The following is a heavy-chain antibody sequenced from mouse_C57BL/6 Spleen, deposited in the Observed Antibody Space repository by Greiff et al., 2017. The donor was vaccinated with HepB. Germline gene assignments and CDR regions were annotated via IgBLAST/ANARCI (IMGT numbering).Heavy chain of an antibody. CDR3: ARDGLSTIVTTREAWFAY. D-gene: IGHD2-5*01. CDR2: ISDGGSYT. V-gene: IGHV5-4*01. Sequence: EVQGVESGGGLVKPGGSLKLSCAASGFTFSSYAMSWVRQTPEKRLEWVATISDGGSYTYYPDNVKGRFTISRDNAKNNLYLQMSHLKSEDTAMYYCARDGLSTIVTTREAWFAYWGQGTLVTVSA. J-gene: IGHJ3*01. CDR1: GFTFSSYA.